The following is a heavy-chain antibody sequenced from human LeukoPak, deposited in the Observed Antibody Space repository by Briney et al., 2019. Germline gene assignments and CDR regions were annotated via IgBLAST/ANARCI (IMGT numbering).Heavy chain of an antibody. CDR2: IYYSGRT. V-gene: IGHV4-59*01. J-gene: IGHJ5*02. Sequence: SQTLSLTCTVSGGSIISYYWSWIRHPPGKGLEWMGYIYYSGRTNYHPSLKSRVTISVDTSKNQFSLKLSSVTAADTAVYYCARDFLYYGSGSSRAGVAFDPWGQGTLVTVSS. D-gene: IGHD3-10*01. CDR3: ARDFLYYGSGSSRAGVAFDP. CDR1: GGSIISYY.